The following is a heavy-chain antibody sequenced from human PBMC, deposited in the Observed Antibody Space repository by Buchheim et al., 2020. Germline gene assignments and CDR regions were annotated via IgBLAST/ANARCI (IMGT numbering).Heavy chain of an antibody. D-gene: IGHD1-26*01. CDR3: ARDRGWELLGGYFDY. CDR1: GFTFSSYS. Sequence: QVQLVESGGGVVQPGRSLRLSRAASGFTFSSYSMHWVRQAPGKGLEWVAVISYDGSNKYYADSVKGRFTISRDNSKNTLYLQMNSLRAEYTAVYYCARDRGWELLGGYFDYWGKGTL. J-gene: IGHJ4*02. CDR2: ISYDGSNK. V-gene: IGHV3-30-3*01.